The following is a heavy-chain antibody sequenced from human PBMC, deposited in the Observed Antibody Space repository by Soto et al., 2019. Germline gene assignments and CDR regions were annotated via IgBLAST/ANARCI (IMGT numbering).Heavy chain of an antibody. CDR3: ARIGYCGGDCYKDYYYYYMDV. V-gene: IGHV3-11*01. CDR2: ISSSGSTI. J-gene: IGHJ6*03. Sequence: QVQLVESGGGLVKPGGSLRLSCAASGFTFSDYYMSWIRQAPGKGLEWVSYISSSGSTIYYADSVKGRFTISRDKAKNSLYLQMNSLRAEYTAVYYCARIGYCGGDCYKDYYYYYMDVWGKGTTVTVSS. CDR1: GFTFSDYY. D-gene: IGHD2-21*01.